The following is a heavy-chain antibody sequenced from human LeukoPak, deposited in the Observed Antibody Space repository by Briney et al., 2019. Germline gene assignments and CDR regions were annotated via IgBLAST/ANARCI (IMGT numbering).Heavy chain of an antibody. D-gene: IGHD3-22*01. CDR3: ARNYYDMKAFDI. CDR2: IIPIFGTA. J-gene: IGHJ3*02. CDR1: GGTFSSYA. V-gene: IGHV1-69*13. Sequence: SVKVFCKASGGTFSSYAISWVRQAPGQGLEWMGGIIPIFGTANYAQKFQGRVKITADESTSTAYMELSSLRSEDTAVYYCARNYYDMKAFDIWGQGTMVTVSS.